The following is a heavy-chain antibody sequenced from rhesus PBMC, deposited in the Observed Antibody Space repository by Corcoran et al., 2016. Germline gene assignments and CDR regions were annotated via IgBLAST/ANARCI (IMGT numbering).Heavy chain of an antibody. J-gene: IGHJ4*01. CDR2: ISWDGGST. CDR3: SRDNGNYFDY. CDR1: GFTFDDYA. V-gene: IGHV3-134*01. Sequence: DVQLVGSGGALAQPGGSLRLSCAASGFTFDDYAMSWVRQAPGKGLEWVSRISWDGGSTYYAGSVKGRFTISRDNAKNTLYLEMDRLRAEDTALYYCSRDNGNYFDYWGQGVLVTVSS. D-gene: IGHD4-17*01.